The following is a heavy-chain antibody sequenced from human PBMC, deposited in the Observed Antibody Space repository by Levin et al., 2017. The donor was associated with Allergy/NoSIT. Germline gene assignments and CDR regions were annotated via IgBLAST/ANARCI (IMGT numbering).Heavy chain of an antibody. J-gene: IGHJ4*02. V-gene: IGHV3-9*01. D-gene: IGHD6-13*01. CDR3: VKDVGSNRWYYFDF. Sequence: SLKISCAASGFSFNDYAMHWVRQAPGKGLEWVSGISWTSATTDYADSVKGRFTISRDNAKNSLFLQMDSLRPEDTDLYYCVKDVGSNRWYYFDFWGQGTLVTVSS. CDR1: GFSFNDYA. CDR2: ISWTSATT.